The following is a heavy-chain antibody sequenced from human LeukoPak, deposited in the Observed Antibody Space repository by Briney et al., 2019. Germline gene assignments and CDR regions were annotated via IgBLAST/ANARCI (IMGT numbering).Heavy chain of an antibody. CDR3: ARVGDHFHWYLDL. J-gene: IGHJ2*01. Sequence: GGSLRLSCAASGFTFSSYSMNWVRQAPGKGLEWVSYISSSSSTIYYADSVKGRFTISRDSSKNMLFLHMNSLRAEDTAVYYCARVGDHFHWYLDLWGRGTLVTVSS. V-gene: IGHV3-48*01. CDR2: ISSSSSTI. D-gene: IGHD5-24*01. CDR1: GFTFSSYS.